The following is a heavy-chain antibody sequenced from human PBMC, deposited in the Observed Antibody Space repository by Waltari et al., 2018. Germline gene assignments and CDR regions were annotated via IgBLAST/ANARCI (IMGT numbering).Heavy chain of an antibody. CDR1: GGSISSSSYY. CDR2: FYYRGST. Sequence: QLQLQESGPGLVKPSETLSLTCTVSGGSISSSSYYWGWIRQPPGKGLGWIGSFYYRGSTYYNPSLKSRVTISVDTSKNQFSLKLSSVTAADTAVYYCASQVEMAANFDYWGQGTLVTVSS. D-gene: IGHD2-15*01. V-gene: IGHV4-39*01. CDR3: ASQVEMAANFDY. J-gene: IGHJ4*02.